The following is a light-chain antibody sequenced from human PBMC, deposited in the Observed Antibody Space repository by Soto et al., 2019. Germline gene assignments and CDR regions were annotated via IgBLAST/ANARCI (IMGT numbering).Light chain of an antibody. J-gene: IGKJ1*01. Sequence: IVLTQSPGTLSLSPGESATLSCRASRSISSSYLAWYQQKPGQAPRLLIYGASNRATAIPDRFSGSGSGTDFTLTISRLEPEDFAVYYCQQSDDSPGTFGQGTKVEIK. CDR1: RSISSSY. V-gene: IGKV3-20*01. CDR2: GAS. CDR3: QQSDDSPGT.